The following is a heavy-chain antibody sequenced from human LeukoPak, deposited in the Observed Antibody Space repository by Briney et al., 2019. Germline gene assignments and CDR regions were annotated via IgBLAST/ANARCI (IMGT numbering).Heavy chain of an antibody. Sequence: PSETLSLTCTVSGGSISSSSYYWGWVRQPPGKGLEWVSYTSSSGSTIYYADSVKGRFTISRDNAKNSLYLQMNSLRAEDTAVYYCARLDPFHPGIAAAGFQHWGQGTLVTVSS. J-gene: IGHJ1*01. D-gene: IGHD6-13*01. CDR2: TSSSGSTI. CDR1: GGSISSSSYY. V-gene: IGHV3-11*04. CDR3: ARLDPFHPGIAAAGFQH.